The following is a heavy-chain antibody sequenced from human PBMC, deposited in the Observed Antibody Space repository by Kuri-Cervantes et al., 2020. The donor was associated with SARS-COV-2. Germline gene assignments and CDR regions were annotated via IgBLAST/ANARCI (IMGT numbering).Heavy chain of an antibody. D-gene: IGHD3-22*01. CDR3: ARLSYYYDSSGYYGGNWFDP. Sequence: ETLSLTCAVSGYSISSGYYWGWIRQPPGKGLEWIGSIYHSGSTYYNPSLKSRVTISVDTSKNQFSLKLSSVTAADTAVYYCARLSYYYDSSGYYGGNWFDPWGQGTLVTVSS. CDR2: IYHSGST. J-gene: IGHJ5*02. CDR1: GYSISSGYY. V-gene: IGHV4-38-2*01.